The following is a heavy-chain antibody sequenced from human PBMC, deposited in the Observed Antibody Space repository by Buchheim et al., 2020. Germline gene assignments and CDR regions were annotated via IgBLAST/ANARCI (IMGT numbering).Heavy chain of an antibody. Sequence: QVQLVESGGGVVQPGRSLRLSCADSGFTFSSYAMHWVRQAPGKGLEWVAVISYDGSNTYYADSVKGRFTISRDNSKNTLYLQMNSLRAEDTAVYYCARDLFGYYYDSSGYYPGDYWGQGTL. D-gene: IGHD3-22*01. CDR3: ARDLFGYYYDSSGYYPGDY. V-gene: IGHV3-30-3*01. CDR1: GFTFSSYA. CDR2: ISYDGSNT. J-gene: IGHJ4*02.